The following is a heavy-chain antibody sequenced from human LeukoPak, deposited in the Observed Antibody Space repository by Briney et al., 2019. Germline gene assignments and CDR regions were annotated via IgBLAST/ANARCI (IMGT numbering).Heavy chain of an antibody. D-gene: IGHD1/OR15-1a*01. CDR3: AKDLSWNTADR. CDR2: INPDGTTT. CDR1: GFAFSNYW. V-gene: IGHV3-74*01. Sequence: GGSLRLSCVAFGFAFSNYWMHWVRQASGKAPVWVSRINPDGTTTDYADSVKGRFTISRDNAKNMVFLQMNGLRADDTALYYCAKDLSWNTADRWGQGILVTVSS. J-gene: IGHJ5*02.